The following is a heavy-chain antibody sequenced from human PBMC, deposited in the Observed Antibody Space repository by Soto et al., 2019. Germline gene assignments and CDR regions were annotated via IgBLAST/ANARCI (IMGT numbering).Heavy chain of an antibody. CDR2: INHSGTT. D-gene: IGHD2-21*02. CDR1: GGSFSGYY. Sequence: SETLSLTCADYGGSFSGYYWTWVRQPPGKGLEWIGEINHSGTTNFNPSLKSRLTISLDTSKKHFSLKLSSVTDADTAAYYCARADRTLVTSYSLDVWGQGTTVTVSS. J-gene: IGHJ6*02. V-gene: IGHV4-34*01. CDR3: ARADRTLVTSYSLDV.